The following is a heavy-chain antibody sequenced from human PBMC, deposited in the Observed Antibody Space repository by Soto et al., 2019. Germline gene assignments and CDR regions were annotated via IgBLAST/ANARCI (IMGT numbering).Heavy chain of an antibody. J-gene: IGHJ4*02. CDR3: ARLATVTPPYYFDY. CDR2: INPGGGTT. CDR1: GYIFINYY. Sequence: GASVKVSCKASGYIFINYYMHWVRQAPGQGLEWMGVINPGGGTTSYAQKFQGRVTMTRDTSTSTVYMELSSLRSDDMAVYYCARLATVTPPYYFDYWGQGTLVTVSS. V-gene: IGHV1-46*01. D-gene: IGHD4-17*01.